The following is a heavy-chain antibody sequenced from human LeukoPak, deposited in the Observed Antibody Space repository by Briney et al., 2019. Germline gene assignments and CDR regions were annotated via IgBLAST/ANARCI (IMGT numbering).Heavy chain of an antibody. Sequence: GGSLRLSCAASGFTFSSYGMPWVRQAPGKGLEWVAVIWYDGSNKYYADSVKGRFTISRDNSKNTLYLQMNSLRAEDTAVYYCARAALRFLEWPDYYYYGMDVWGQGTTVTV. V-gene: IGHV3-33*01. CDR2: IWYDGSNK. D-gene: IGHD3-3*01. CDR3: ARAALRFLEWPDYYYYGMDV. CDR1: GFTFSSYG. J-gene: IGHJ6*02.